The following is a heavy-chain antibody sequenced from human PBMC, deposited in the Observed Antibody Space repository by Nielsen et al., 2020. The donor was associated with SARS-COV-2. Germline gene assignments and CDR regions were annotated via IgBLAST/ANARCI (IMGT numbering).Heavy chain of an antibody. D-gene: IGHD2-2*01. CDR3: ARHPVVVVPAAVSYYYYGMDV. CDR2: ITSDGSRT. J-gene: IGHJ6*02. CDR1: GFTFSTNW. Sequence: GGSLRLSCAASGFTFSTNWMHWVRQAPGKGLVWVSRITSDGSRTTYADSVQGRFTISRDNAKNTLYLQMNSLRAEDTAVYYCARHPVVVVPAAVSYYYYGMDVWGQGTTVTVSS. V-gene: IGHV3-74*01.